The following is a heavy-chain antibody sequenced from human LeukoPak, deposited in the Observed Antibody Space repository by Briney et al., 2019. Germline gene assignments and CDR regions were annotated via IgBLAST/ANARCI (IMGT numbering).Heavy chain of an antibody. V-gene: IGHV4-39*07. J-gene: IGHJ5*02. D-gene: IGHD2-21*02. Sequence: SETLSLTCAVSGDSISTTTYYWSWIRQAPGKGLEWLGGILYSGGTYSNPSLKSRVTMSVDTSKNQFSLKLSSVTAADTAVYYCARVIVVTVSLLYNWFDPWGQGTLVTVSS. CDR2: ILYSGGT. CDR3: ARVIVVTVSLLYNWFDP. CDR1: GDSISTTTYY.